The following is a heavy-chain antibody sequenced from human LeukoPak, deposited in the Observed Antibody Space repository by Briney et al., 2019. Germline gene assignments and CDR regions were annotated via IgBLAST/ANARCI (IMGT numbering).Heavy chain of an antibody. CDR3: ARDEGWNYVNYFDF. CDR1: GYTFTGYY. Sequence: ASVKLSCTSSGYTFTGYYMHWVRQAPGQGLEWMGWINTKSGGTHYAQKFRGRVTMTRDTSISTAYMELSRLRYDDTAVYYCARDEGWNYVNYFDFWGQGTLVTVSS. J-gene: IGHJ4*02. D-gene: IGHD1-7*01. V-gene: IGHV1-2*02. CDR2: INTKSGGT.